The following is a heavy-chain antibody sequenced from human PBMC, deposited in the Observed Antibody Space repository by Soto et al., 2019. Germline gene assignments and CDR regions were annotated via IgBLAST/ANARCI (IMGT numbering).Heavy chain of an antibody. V-gene: IGHV5-51*01. CDR2: IYPGDSDT. CDR1: GYSFTSYW. J-gene: IGHJ5*02. D-gene: IGHD3-3*01. CDR3: ARRHLYYDFWSGYYNNWFDP. Sequence: GESLKISCKGSGYSFTSYWIGWVRQMPGKGLEWMGIIYPGDSDTRYSPSFQGQVTISADKSISTAYLQWSSLKASDTAMYYCARRHLYYDFWSGYYNNWFDPWGQGTLVTVSS.